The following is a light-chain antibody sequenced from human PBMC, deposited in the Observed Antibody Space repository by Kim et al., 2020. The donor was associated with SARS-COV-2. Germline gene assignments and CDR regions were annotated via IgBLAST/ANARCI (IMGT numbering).Light chain of an antibody. CDR3: QQYGSTPVT. J-gene: IGKJ1*01. CDR1: QSVSSNY. CDR2: AAS. V-gene: IGKV3-20*01. Sequence: ENVLTQSPGTLSLSPGERATLSCRASQSVSSNYLAWYQQKPGQAPRLLIYAASISATGIPASFSGSGSATDFTLTIGRLEPDDFAVYYYQQYGSTPVTFGQGTKVDIK.